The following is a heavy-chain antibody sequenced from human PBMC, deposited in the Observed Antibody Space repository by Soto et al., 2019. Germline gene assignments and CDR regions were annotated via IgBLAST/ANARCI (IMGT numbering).Heavy chain of an antibody. Sequence: PGGSLRLSCAASGFTFSSYSMNWVRQAPGKGLEWVSYISSSSTTKYYADSVKGRFTISRDNAKNSLYLQMNSLRAEDTAVYYCARDGCSGSNCLNWFDLWGQGTLVTVSS. J-gene: IGHJ5*02. CDR2: ISSSSTTK. V-gene: IGHV3-48*01. D-gene: IGHD2-15*01. CDR1: GFTFSSYS. CDR3: ARDGCSGSNCLNWFDL.